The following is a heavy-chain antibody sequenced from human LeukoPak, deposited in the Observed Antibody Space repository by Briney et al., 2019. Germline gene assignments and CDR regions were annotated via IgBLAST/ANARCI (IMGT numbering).Heavy chain of an antibody. CDR2: IYYSGST. CDR3: ARVGIVGAFDY. CDR1: GVSISSYY. J-gene: IGHJ4*02. V-gene: IGHV4-59*01. D-gene: IGHD1-26*01. Sequence: PSETLSLTCTVSGVSISSYYWSWIRQPPGKGLEWIGYIYYSGSTNYNPSLKSRVTISVDTSKNQFSLKLSSVTAADTAVYYCARVGIVGAFDYWGQGTLVTVSS.